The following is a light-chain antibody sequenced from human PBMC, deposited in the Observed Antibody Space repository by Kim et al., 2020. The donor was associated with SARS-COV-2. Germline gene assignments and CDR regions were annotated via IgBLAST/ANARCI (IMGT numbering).Light chain of an antibody. CDR3: MQALQTPYT. CDR1: QSLLHSNGYNY. J-gene: IGKJ2*01. CDR2: LGS. V-gene: IGKV2-28*01. Sequence: EPASISCRSSQSLLHSNGYNYLDWYLQKQGQSPQLLIYLGSNRASGVPDRFSGSGSGTDFTLKISRVEAEDVGVYYCMQALQTPYTFGQGTKLEI.